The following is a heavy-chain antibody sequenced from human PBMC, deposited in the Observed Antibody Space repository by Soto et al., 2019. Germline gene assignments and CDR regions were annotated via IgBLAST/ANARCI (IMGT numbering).Heavy chain of an antibody. CDR3: ARVGCSGGSCYSFLDY. CDR1: GFTISSYG. D-gene: IGHD2-15*01. Sequence: QVQLVESGGGVVQPGRSLRLSCAASGFTISSYGMHWVRQDPGKGLEWVAVIWYDGSNKYYADSVKGRFTISRDNSKNTLYLQMNSLRAEDTAVYYCARVGCSGGSCYSFLDYWGQGTLVTVSS. V-gene: IGHV3-33*01. J-gene: IGHJ4*02. CDR2: IWYDGSNK.